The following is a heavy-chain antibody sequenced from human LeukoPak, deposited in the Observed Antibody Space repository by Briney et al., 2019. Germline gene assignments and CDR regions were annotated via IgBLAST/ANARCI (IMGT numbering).Heavy chain of an antibody. D-gene: IGHD1-26*01. V-gene: IGHV3-23*01. CDR3: AKCITALLSPADAFDI. CDR1: GFTFSSYA. CDR2: ISGSGGST. J-gene: IGHJ3*02. Sequence: PGGSLRLSCAASGFTFSSYAMSWVRQAPGKGLEWISAISGSGGSTYYADSVKGRFTISRDNSKNTLHLQMNNLRAEDTAVYYCAKCITALLSPADAFDIWGQGTMVTVSS.